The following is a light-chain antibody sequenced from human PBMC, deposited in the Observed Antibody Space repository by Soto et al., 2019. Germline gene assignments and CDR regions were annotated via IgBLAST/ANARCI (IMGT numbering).Light chain of an antibody. CDR1: QNISRS. CDR3: HQYNGWPRT. V-gene: IGKV3-15*01. CDR2: GTS. J-gene: IGKJ1*01. Sequence: ELVMRRSPVTLSVSPGGRATLSSRASQNISRSLAWYQQKPGQGPSLLIYGTSTRAGGVPARFSGGGSGTEFTLTITSLQSEDFAVYYCHQYNGWPRTFGQGTKVDI.